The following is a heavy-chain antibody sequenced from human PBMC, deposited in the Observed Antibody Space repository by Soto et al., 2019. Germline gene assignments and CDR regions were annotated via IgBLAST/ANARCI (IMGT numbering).Heavy chain of an antibody. Sequence: SRCAMSRFHKDPGKGLKWVSAISGSGGSTYYADSVKGRFTISRDNSKNTLYLQMNSLRAEDTAVYYCANLVGYCSGGSCYPLQDDAFDMWGQGTMVTVSS. J-gene: IGHJ3*02. CDR2: ISGSGGST. CDR1: SRCA. CDR3: ANLVGYCSGGSCYPLQDDAFDM. D-gene: IGHD2-15*01. V-gene: IGHV3-23*01.